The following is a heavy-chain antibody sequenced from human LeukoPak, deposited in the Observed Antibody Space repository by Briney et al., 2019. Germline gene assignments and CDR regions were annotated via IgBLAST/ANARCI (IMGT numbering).Heavy chain of an antibody. D-gene: IGHD4-17*01. CDR3: ARVPTVTFFDY. Sequence: SETLSLTCTVSGYSISSGYYWGWIRQPPGKGLEWIGSIYHSGSTYYNPSLKGRVTISVDTSKNQFSLKLSSVTAADTAVYYCARVPTVTFFDYWGQGTLVTVSS. J-gene: IGHJ4*02. CDR2: IYHSGST. CDR1: GYSISSGYY. V-gene: IGHV4-38-2*02.